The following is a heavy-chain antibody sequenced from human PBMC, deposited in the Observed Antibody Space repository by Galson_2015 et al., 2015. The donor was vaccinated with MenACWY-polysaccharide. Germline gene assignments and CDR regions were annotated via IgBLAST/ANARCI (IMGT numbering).Heavy chain of an antibody. Sequence: SLRLSCAASGFTFSNFCMHWVRQAPGKGLEWLSRINNDGSSISYADSVKGRFTISRDNAKNTVYLQMNSLRADDTAVYYCAREPHYAAVCTVHDACDVWGQGTKVTVSS. CDR3: AREPHYAAVCTVHDACDV. D-gene: IGHD3-16*01. CDR1: GFTFSNFC. J-gene: IGHJ3*01. CDR2: INNDGSSI. V-gene: IGHV3-74*01.